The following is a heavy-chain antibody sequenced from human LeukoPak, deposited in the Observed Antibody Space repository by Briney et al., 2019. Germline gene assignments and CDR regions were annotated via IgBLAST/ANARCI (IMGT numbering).Heavy chain of an antibody. D-gene: IGHD5-24*01. CDR1: GYTFTSYG. V-gene: IGHV1-18*01. CDR3: ARRDQDAFDI. J-gene: IGHJ3*02. CDR2: ISTYNDNT. Sequence: ASVKVSCKASGYTFTSYGISWVRQAPGQGLEWMGWISTYNDNTNYAQKLQGRVTMTTDASTSTAYMELSSLRSEDTAVYYCARRDQDAFDIWGQGTMVTVSS.